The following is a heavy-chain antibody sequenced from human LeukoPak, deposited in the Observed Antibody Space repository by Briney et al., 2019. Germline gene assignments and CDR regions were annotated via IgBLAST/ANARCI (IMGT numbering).Heavy chain of an antibody. CDR3: ARGMDY. J-gene: IGHJ4*02. V-gene: IGHV3-7*03. CDR1: GFTFNNYW. CDR2: IKQDGSEK. Sequence: PGGSLRLSCAASGFTFNNYWMTWVRQAPGKGLEWEANIKQDGSEKYYVDSVKGRFTISRDNAKNSLELQMNSLRAEDTAMYYCARGMDYWGQGTLVTVSS.